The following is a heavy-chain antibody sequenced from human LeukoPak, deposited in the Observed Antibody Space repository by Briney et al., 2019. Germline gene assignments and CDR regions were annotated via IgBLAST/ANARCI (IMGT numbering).Heavy chain of an antibody. D-gene: IGHD4-11*01. J-gene: IGHJ4*02. Sequence: GRSLRLSGEGSGFTLSSYTMIWFRQAPGKGLEWLTSISSTSSYIYYADSVKGRFTISRDNAKNSLYLQMNSLTAEDTAVYYCARGGTVITLYYDSWGQGTLVTVSS. CDR1: GFTLSSYT. CDR2: ISSTSSYI. V-gene: IGHV3-21*01. CDR3: ARGGTVITLYYDS.